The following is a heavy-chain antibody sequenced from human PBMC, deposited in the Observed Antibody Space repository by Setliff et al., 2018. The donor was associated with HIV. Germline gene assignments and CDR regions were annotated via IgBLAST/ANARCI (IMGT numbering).Heavy chain of an antibody. V-gene: IGHV4-39*01. CDR1: GGSITSGNYY. CDR2: MIYGGDT. Sequence: PSETLSLTCRVYGGSITSGNYYWGWIRQAPGKGLEWIAGMIYGGDTWYNPSLKSRVTIYVDTANNEISLKLTSVTAADTAVYYCTIPASSLAPNWGRGTQVTVSS. CDR3: TIPASSLAPN. J-gene: IGHJ4*02.